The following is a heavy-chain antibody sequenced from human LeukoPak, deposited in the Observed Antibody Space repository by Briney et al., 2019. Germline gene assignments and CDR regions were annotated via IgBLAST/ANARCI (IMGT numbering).Heavy chain of an antibody. V-gene: IGHV4-39*01. CDR2: IYYSGST. CDR3: ARRIQLPTYYFDY. J-gene: IGHJ4*02. D-gene: IGHD5-18*01. Sequence: SETLSLTCTVSGGSISSSSYYWGWIRQPPGKGLERIGSIYYSGSTYYNPSLKSRVTISVDTSKNQFSLKLSSVTAADTAVYYCARRIQLPTYYFDYWGQGTLVTVSS. CDR1: GGSISSSSYY.